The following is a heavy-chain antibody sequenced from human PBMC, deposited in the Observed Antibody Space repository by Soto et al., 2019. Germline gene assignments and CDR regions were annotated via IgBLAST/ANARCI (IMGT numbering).Heavy chain of an antibody. V-gene: IGHV3-33*08. J-gene: IGHJ6*02. CDR1: GFTFSSYG. D-gene: IGHD3-10*01. CDR3: ARASYYGSGTYSTYYGMDV. CDR2: IWYDGSNK. Sequence: VQLVESGGGLVQPGGSLRLSCAASGFTFSSYGMHWVRQALGKGLEWVAVIWYDGSNKYYADSVKGRFTISRDNSKNTLYLQMNSRRAEDTAVYYCARASYYGSGTYSTYYGMDVWGQGTTVTVSS.